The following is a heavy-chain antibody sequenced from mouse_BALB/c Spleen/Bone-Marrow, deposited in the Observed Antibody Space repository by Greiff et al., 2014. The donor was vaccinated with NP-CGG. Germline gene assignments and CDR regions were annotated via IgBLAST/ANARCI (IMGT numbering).Heavy chain of an antibody. D-gene: IGHD2-4*01. J-gene: IGHJ4*01. Sequence: QVQLQQSEAEFVMPGASVKMSCKASGYTFTDKWMHWVKQRPGQGLEWIGAIDTSDSYINYNQKFKGKASLTVDASPSTAYMHLSSLTSDDSAVYYCARGGHDFSLDYWGQGTSVIVSS. CDR3: ARGGHDFSLDY. CDR1: GYTFTDKW. CDR2: IDTSDSYI. V-gene: IGHV1-69*01.